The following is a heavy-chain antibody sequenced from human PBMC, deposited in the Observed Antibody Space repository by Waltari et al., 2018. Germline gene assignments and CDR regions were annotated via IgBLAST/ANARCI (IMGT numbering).Heavy chain of an antibody. V-gene: IGHV1-69*08. CDR3: AKDRLTVLWKYGMDV. CDR1: GGTFSSYA. J-gene: IGHJ6*02. D-gene: IGHD3-10*01. Sequence: QVQLVQSGAEVKKPGSSVKVSCKASGGTFSSYAISWVRQAPGQGLEWMGRISPIFGTANYAQKFQGRVTITADKSTSTAYMELSSLRAEDTAVYYCAKDRLTVLWKYGMDVWGQGTTVTVSS. CDR2: ISPIFGTA.